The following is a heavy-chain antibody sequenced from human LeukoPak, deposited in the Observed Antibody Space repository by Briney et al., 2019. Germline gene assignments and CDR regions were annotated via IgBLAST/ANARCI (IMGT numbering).Heavy chain of an antibody. CDR2: IRYDGSNK. CDR3: AKDPLFGVVTDDAFDI. J-gene: IGHJ3*02. Sequence: GGSLRLSCAASGFTFSSYGMHWVRQAPGKGLEWVAFIRYDGSNKYYADSVKGRFTISRGNSKNTLYLQMNSLRAEDTAVYYCAKDPLFGVVTDDAFDIWGQGTMVTVSS. CDR1: GFTFSSYG. V-gene: IGHV3-30*02. D-gene: IGHD3-3*01.